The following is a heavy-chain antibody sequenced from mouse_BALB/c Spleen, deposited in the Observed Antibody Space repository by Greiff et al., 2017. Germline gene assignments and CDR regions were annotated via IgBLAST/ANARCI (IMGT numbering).Heavy chain of an antibody. J-gene: IGHJ2*01. Sequence: EVQLVESGGGLVQPGGSRKLSCAASGFTFSSFGMHWVRQAPEKGLEWVAYISSGSSAIYYADTVKGRFTISRDNPKNTLFLQMTSLRSEDTAMYYCARSSWDEYYFDYWGQGTTLTVSS. D-gene: IGHD4-1*01. CDR2: ISSGSSAI. CDR1: GFTFSSFG. CDR3: ARSSWDEYYFDY. V-gene: IGHV5-17*02.